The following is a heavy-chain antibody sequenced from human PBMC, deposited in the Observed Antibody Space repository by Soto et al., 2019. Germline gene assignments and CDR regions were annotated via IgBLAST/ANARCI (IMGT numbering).Heavy chain of an antibody. J-gene: IGHJ6*03. V-gene: IGHV3-21*01. CDR3: ARDSHHCTNGVCYRFYYYMDV. D-gene: IGHD2-8*01. CDR2: ISSSSSYI. CDR1: GFTFSSYS. Sequence: EVQLVESGGGLVKPGGSLRLSCAASGFTFSSYSMNWVRQAPGKGLEWVSSISSSSSYIYYADSVKGRFTISRDNAKNSMYLQMNSLRAEDTAVYYFARDSHHCTNGVCYRFYYYMDVWGKGTTVTVSS.